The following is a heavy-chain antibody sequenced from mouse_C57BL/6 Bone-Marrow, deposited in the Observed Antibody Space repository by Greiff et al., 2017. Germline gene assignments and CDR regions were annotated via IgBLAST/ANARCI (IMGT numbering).Heavy chain of an antibody. D-gene: IGHD2-4*01. Sequence: QVQLQQPGAELVKPGASVKLSCKASGYTFTNYWMHWVKQRPGQGLEWIGMMHPNGGSPDYNEKFKSEATLSVDKSSRTAYMELSSLTAEDSAVYYCARSYDYDEYTKDYWGQGTSVTVSA. V-gene: IGHV1-64*01. CDR2: MHPNGGSP. CDR3: ARSYDYDEYTKDY. J-gene: IGHJ4*01. CDR1: GYTFTNYW.